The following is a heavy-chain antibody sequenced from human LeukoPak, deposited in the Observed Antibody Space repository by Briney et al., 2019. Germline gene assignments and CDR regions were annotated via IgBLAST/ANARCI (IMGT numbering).Heavy chain of an antibody. CDR1: GFSFNTFW. CDR2: ISSDGRTT. J-gene: IGHJ4*02. V-gene: IGHV3-74*01. CDR3: ARGGDYFDY. Sequence: PGGSLRLSCVASGFSFNTFWMHWVRQVPGKGLVWVSRISSDGRTTIYADSVKGRFTVFRDNAKYSLFLQMTSLTGEDTAVYFCARGGDYFDYWGQGALVTVSS. D-gene: IGHD1-26*01.